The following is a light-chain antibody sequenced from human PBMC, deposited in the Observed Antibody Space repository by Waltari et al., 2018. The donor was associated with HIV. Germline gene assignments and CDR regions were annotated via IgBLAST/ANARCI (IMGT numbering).Light chain of an antibody. V-gene: IGKV4-1*01. CDR3: QQYYSTPVT. CDR2: WAS. Sequence: DIVMTQSPESLAVSLGGRATINCRSSQSLLYTSNNKDYLVWYQQKPGQPPKVLISWASTRESGVPDRFSGSGSGTDFTLTISSLQAEDVAVYHCQQYYSTPVTFGQGTKLEIK. J-gene: IGKJ2*01. CDR1: QSLLYTSNNKDY.